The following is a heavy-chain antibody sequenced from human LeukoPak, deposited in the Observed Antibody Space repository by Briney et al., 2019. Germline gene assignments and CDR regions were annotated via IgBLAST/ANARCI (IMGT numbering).Heavy chain of an antibody. J-gene: IGHJ5*02. V-gene: IGHV4-34*01. CDR2: IYYSGST. CDR3: ARGRPPRYYYGSGSYYKWLDP. Sequence: SETLSLTCAVYGGSFSGYYWSWIRQHPGKGLEWIGYIYYSGSTYYNPSLKSRVTISVDTSKNQFSLKLSSVTAADTAVYYCARGRPPRYYYGSGSYYKWLDPWGQGTLVTVSS. D-gene: IGHD3-10*01. CDR1: GGSFSGYY.